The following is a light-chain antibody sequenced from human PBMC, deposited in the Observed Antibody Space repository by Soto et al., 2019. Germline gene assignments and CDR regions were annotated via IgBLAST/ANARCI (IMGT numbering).Light chain of an antibody. Sequence: EIVLTQSPGTLSVSPGERATLSCRASQSVSSKLAWYQQKPGQAPRLLFYGASTGATGIPARFSGSGSETEFTLSISSLQSEDFAVYYCQQYNNWPGTFGQGTKEEIK. CDR2: GAS. V-gene: IGKV3-15*01. CDR3: QQYNNWPGT. J-gene: IGKJ1*01. CDR1: QSVSSK.